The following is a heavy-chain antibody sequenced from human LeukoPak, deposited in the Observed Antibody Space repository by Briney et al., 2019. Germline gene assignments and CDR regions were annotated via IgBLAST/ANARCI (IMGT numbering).Heavy chain of an antibody. V-gene: IGHV3-11*04. CDR2: ISGSGGNI. D-gene: IGHD4-17*01. CDR3: ARDSGGDYAFDF. J-gene: IGHJ4*02. Sequence: GGSLRLSCAASGFTFSDYYMSWIRQAPGKGLELVSYISGSGGNIDYADSVKGRFTISRDNAKKSLYLQMNSLRAEDTAEYYCARDSGGDYAFDFWGQGTLVTVSS. CDR1: GFTFSDYY.